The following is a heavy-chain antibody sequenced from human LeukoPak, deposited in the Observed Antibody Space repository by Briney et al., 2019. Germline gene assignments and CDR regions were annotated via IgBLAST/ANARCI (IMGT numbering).Heavy chain of an antibody. CDR3: ARLSRPLIVDTAMVPGLGIDY. CDR1: GGSISSSSYY. V-gene: IGHV4-39*01. Sequence: SETLSLTCTVSGGSISSSSYYWGWIRQPPGKGLEWIGSIYYSGSTYYNPSLKSRVTISVDTSKNQFSLKLSSVTAADTAVYYCARLSRPLIVDTAMVPGLGIDYWGQGTLVTVSS. J-gene: IGHJ4*02. D-gene: IGHD5-18*01. CDR2: IYYSGST.